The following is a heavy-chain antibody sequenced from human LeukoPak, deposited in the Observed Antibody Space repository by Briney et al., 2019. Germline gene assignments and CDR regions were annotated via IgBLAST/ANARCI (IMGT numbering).Heavy chain of an antibody. D-gene: IGHD6-6*01. CDR3: AREVAARGPDAFDI. J-gene: IGHJ3*02. Sequence: GGSLRLSCAASGFTFSSYSMNWVRQAPGKGLEWVSSISSSSSYIYYADSVKGRFTISRDNAKNSLYLQMNSLRAEDTAVYYCAREVAARGPDAFDIWGQGTMVTVSS. CDR1: GFTFSSYS. CDR2: ISSSSSYI. V-gene: IGHV3-21*01.